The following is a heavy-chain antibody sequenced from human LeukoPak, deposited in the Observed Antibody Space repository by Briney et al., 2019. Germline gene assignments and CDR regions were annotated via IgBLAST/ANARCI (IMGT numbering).Heavy chain of an antibody. CDR3: ARDPKGVVILDAFDI. V-gene: IGHV4-59*12. CDR2: IYYSGST. CDR1: GESISGFY. D-gene: IGHD3-3*01. J-gene: IGHJ3*02. Sequence: SETLSLTCTVSGESISGFYWNWIRQPPGKGLEWIGYIYYSGSTNYNPSLKSRVTISVDTSKNQFSLKLSSVTAADTAVYYCARDPKGVVILDAFDIWGQGTMVTVSS.